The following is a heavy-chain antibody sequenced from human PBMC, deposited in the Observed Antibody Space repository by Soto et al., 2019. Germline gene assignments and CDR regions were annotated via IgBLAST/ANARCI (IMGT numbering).Heavy chain of an antibody. Sequence: QVQLQQWGAGLLKPSETLSLTCAVYGGSFSGYYWSWIRQPPGKGLEWIGEINHSGSTNYNPSLKSRVTLSVDTSKHQFSLKLSSVTAADTAVYYCAVSSSWPSYFDYWGQGTLVTVSS. CDR3: AVSSSWPSYFDY. CDR2: INHSGST. D-gene: IGHD6-13*01. CDR1: GGSFSGYY. V-gene: IGHV4-34*01. J-gene: IGHJ4*02.